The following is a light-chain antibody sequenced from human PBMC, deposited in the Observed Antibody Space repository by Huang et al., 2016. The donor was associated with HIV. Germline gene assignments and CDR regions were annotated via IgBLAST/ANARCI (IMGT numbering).Light chain of an antibody. J-gene: IGKJ4*01. CDR1: QSVSSY. CDR3: QQRSNWFT. Sequence: EIVLTQSPATLSLSPGERATLSCRASQSVSSYLAWYQQKPGQSPRLLIYDASNRATGSPARCSGSGSGTDFTLTISSLEPEDFAVYYCQQRSNWFTFGGGTKVEIK. CDR2: DAS. V-gene: IGKV3-11*01.